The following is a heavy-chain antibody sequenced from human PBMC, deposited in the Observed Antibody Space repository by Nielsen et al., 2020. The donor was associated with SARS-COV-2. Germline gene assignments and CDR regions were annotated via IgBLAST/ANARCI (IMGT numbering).Heavy chain of an antibody. CDR3: ARDAPDLDIVLMVYAMGGSYYGMDV. D-gene: IGHD2-8*01. Sequence: SVKVSCKASGGTFSSYAISWVRQAPGQGLEWMGGIIPIFGTANYAQKLQGRVTMTTDTSTSTAYMELRSLRSDDTAVYYCARDAPDLDIVLMVYAMGGSYYGMDVWGQGTTVTVSS. CDR1: GGTFSSYA. CDR2: IIPIFGTA. V-gene: IGHV1-69*05. J-gene: IGHJ6*02.